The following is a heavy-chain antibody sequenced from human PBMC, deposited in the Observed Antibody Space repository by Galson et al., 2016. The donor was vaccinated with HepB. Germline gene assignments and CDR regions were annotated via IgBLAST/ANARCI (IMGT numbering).Heavy chain of an antibody. CDR3: ARHEYGDYGNWFDP. CDR1: GASISSNSYY. D-gene: IGHD4-17*01. J-gene: IGHJ5*02. CDR2: IYYNGRT. Sequence: SETLSLTCTVSGASISSNSYYWGWIRQPPGKGLEWIGSIYYNGRTYYTASLKSRVTISVDSSKKQFSLKLSSVTAADTAVYYCARHEYGDYGNWFDPWGQGTLVTVSS. V-gene: IGHV4-39*01.